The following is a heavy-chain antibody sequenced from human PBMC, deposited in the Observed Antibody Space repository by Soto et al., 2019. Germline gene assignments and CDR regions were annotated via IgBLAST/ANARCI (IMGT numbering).Heavy chain of an antibody. D-gene: IGHD3-3*01. CDR2: INSDGSST. CDR1: GFTFSSYW. CDR3: ARVSDDFWSGYYPDY. J-gene: IGHJ4*02. Sequence: EVQLVESGGGLVQPGGSLRLSCAASGFTFSSYWMHWVRQAPGKGLVWVSRINSDGSSTSYADSVKGRFTISRDNAKNPLYLQMNSLRAEDTAVYYCARVSDDFWSGYYPDYWGQGTLVTVSS. V-gene: IGHV3-74*01.